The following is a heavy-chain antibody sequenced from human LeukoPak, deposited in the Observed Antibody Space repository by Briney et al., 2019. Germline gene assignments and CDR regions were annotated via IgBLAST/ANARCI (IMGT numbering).Heavy chain of an antibody. V-gene: IGHV3-74*01. D-gene: IGHD3-22*01. CDR2: INSDGSST. J-gene: IGHJ4*02. Sequence: GGSLRLSCVASGSTFTSYWMHWVRQAPGKGLVWVSRINSDGSSTNYADSVKGRFTISRDNAKNTLYLQMNSLRAEDTAVYYCAMGPYYYDSSGFYYWGQGTLVTVSS. CDR3: AMGPYYYDSSGFYY. CDR1: GSTFTSYW.